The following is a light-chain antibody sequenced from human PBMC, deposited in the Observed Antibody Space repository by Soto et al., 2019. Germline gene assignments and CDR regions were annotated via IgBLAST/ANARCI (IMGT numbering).Light chain of an antibody. J-gene: IGKJ4*01. CDR2: GAS. CDR3: QPYNNWPLT. CDR1: QSVSGSY. Sequence: EIVLTQSPGTLSLSPGERATLSCRASQSVSGSYLAWYQQKPGQAPRLLIYGASSRATGIPDRFSGSGSGTDFTLTISSLQSEDFAIYYCQPYNNWPLTFGGGTKVESK. V-gene: IGKV3-20*01.